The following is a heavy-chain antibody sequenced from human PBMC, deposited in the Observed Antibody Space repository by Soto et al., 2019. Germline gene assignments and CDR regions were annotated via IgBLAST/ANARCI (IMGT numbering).Heavy chain of an antibody. V-gene: IGHV4-30-2*01. D-gene: IGHD4-17*01. J-gene: IGHJ4*02. CDR3: DRSHTTGASYYY. CDR2: IYHSGST. Sequence: SETLSLTCAVSGGSISSGGYSWSWIRQPPGKGLEWIGYIYHSGSTYYNPSLKSRVTISVDRSKNQFSLKLSPVTAADTAVYYFDRSHTTGASYYYCGQGTLVTVSA. CDR1: GGSISSGGYS.